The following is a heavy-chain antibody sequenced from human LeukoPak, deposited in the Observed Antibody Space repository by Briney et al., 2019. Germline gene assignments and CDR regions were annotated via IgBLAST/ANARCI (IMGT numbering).Heavy chain of an antibody. CDR2: INPSGGST. V-gene: IGHV1-46*01. Sequence: ASVKVSCKAFGYSLTNYYVHWVRQAPGQGLEWMGEINPSGGSTSYAQKFQGRITVTRDTYTNTVYMDLSSVRSEDTATYYCARGAPTTRIGAGRFDYWGQGSLLTVAS. J-gene: IGHJ4*02. CDR1: GYSLTNYY. CDR3: ARGAPTTRIGAGRFDY. D-gene: IGHD5-12*01.